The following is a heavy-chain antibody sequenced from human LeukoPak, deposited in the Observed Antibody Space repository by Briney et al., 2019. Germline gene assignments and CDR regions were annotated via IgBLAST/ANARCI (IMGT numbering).Heavy chain of an antibody. D-gene: IGHD2-15*01. CDR3: ARDRFILGYCSGGSCPFDY. CDR2: ISAYNGNT. CDR1: GYTFTSYG. V-gene: IGHV1-18*04. Sequence: ASVKGSCKASGYTFTSYGISWVRQAPGQGLEWIGWISAYNGNTNYAQKLQGRVTMTTDTSTSTAYMELRSLRSDDTAVYYCARDRFILGYCSGGSCPFDYWGQGTLVTVSS. J-gene: IGHJ4*02.